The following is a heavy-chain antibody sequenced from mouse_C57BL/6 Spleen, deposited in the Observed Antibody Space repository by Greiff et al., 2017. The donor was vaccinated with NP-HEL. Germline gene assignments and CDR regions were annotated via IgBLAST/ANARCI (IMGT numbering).Heavy chain of an antibody. CDR3: AKNDDYDGYYFDY. V-gene: IGHV2-5*01. D-gene: IGHD2-4*01. CDR2: IWRGGST. Sequence: VKLVESGPGLVQPSQSLSITCTVSGFSLTSYGVHWVRQSPGKGLEWLGVIWRGGSTDYNAAFMSRLSITKDNSKSQVFFKMNSLQADDTAIYYCAKNDDYDGYYFDYWGQGTTLTVSS. CDR1: GFSLTSYG. J-gene: IGHJ2*01.